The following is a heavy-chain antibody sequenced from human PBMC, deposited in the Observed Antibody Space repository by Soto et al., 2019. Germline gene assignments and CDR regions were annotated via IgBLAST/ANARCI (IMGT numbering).Heavy chain of an antibody. V-gene: IGHV3-48*03. D-gene: IGHD1-26*01. CDR3: ARHLYSGSDDAFDI. J-gene: IGHJ3*02. CDR1: GFTFSSYE. Sequence: EVQLVESGGGLVQPGGSLRLSCAASGFTFSSYEMNWVRQAPGKGLEWVSYISSSGGTIFYADSVKGRFTISRDNAKNSRYLQMNSPRDEETAVYYCARHLYSGSDDAFDIWGQGTMVPVSS. CDR2: ISSSGGTI.